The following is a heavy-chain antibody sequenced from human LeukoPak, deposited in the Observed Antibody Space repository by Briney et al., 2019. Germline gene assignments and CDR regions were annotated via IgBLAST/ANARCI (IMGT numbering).Heavy chain of an antibody. J-gene: IGHJ4*02. D-gene: IGHD2-2*02. CDR3: ARAPRVGYQLLYSSDY. CDR2: INPNSGGT. Sequence: ASVKVSCTASGYTFTGYYMHWVRQAPGQGLEWMGWINPNSGGTNYAQKFQGRVTMTRDTSISTAYMELSRLRSDDTAVYYCARAPRVGYQLLYSSDYWGQGTLVTVSS. CDR1: GYTFTGYY. V-gene: IGHV1-2*02.